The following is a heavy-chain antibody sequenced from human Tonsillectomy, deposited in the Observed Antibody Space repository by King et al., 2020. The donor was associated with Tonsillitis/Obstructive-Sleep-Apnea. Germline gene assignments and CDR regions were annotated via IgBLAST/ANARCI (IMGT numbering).Heavy chain of an antibody. Sequence: TLKESGPTLVKPTQTLTLTCTFSGFSLSTSEVGVGWIRQPPGKALEWLGFIYWDDVKRYRPSLKSRLTITKDTSKNQVVLTMTNMDPVDTATYYCARDFGEDAFDIWGQGTMVTVSS. J-gene: IGHJ3*02. D-gene: IGHD3-3*01. CDR3: ARDFGEDAFDI. CDR1: GFSLSTSEVG. CDR2: IYWDDVK. V-gene: IGHV2-5*02.